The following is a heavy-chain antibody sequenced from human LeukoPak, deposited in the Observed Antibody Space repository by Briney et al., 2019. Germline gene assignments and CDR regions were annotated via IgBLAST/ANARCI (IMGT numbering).Heavy chain of an antibody. V-gene: IGHV3-33*01. Sequence: PGRSLRLSCAASGLTFSSYGMHWVRQAPGKGLEWVAVIWYDGSNKYYADSVKGRFTISRDNSKNTLYLQMNSLRAEDTAVYYCARGGYGDYGYYYGMDVWGQGTTVTVSS. D-gene: IGHD4-17*01. CDR1: GLTFSSYG. J-gene: IGHJ6*02. CDR3: ARGGYGDYGYYYGMDV. CDR2: IWYDGSNK.